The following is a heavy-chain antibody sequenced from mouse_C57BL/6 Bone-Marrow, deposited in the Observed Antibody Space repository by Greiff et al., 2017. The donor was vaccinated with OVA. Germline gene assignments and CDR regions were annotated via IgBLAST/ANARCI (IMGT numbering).Heavy chain of an antibody. CDR1: GYTFTSYG. CDR3: ARYYDGSSSPTDYAMDY. V-gene: IGHV1-81*01. CDR2: IYPRSGNT. J-gene: IGHJ4*01. Sequence: QVQLQQSGAELARPGASVKLSCKASGYTFTSYGISWVKQRTGQGLEWIGEIYPRSGNTYYNEKFKGKATLTADKSSSTAYMELRSLTSEDSAVYFCARYYDGSSSPTDYAMDYWGQGTSVTVSS. D-gene: IGHD1-1*01.